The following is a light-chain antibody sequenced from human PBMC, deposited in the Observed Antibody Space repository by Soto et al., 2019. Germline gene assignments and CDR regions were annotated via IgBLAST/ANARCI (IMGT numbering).Light chain of an antibody. CDR3: QQYNNWPYT. CDR2: GAS. V-gene: IGKV3-15*01. J-gene: IGKJ2*01. CDR1: QSVSSN. Sequence: EIVMTQSPATLSVSPGERATLSCRASQSVSSNLAWYQKKPGQAPRLLIYGASTRSTGIPARFSVSGSGTEFTLTISSLQSEDCAVYYCQQYNNWPYTFGQWTKLEIK.